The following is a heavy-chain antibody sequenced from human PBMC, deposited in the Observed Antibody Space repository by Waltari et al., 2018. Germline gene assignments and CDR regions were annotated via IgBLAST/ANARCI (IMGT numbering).Heavy chain of an antibody. CDR2: IYYMGST. D-gene: IGHD3-9*01. J-gene: IGHJ6*02. V-gene: IGHV4-30-4*08. CDR1: GGSISSGDYY. Sequence: QVQLQESGPGLVKPSQTLSLTCTVSGGSISSGDYYWSWIRQPPGKGLEWIGYIYYMGSTYYNPSLKSRVTISVDTSKNQFSLKLSSVTAADTAVYYCARAGLRDFDPSGYYYYGMDVWGQGTTVTVSS. CDR3: ARAGLRDFDPSGYYYYGMDV.